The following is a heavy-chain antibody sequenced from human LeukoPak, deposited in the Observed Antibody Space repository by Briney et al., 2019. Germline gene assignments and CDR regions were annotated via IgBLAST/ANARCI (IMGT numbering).Heavy chain of an antibody. CDR2: IRGTGDST. CDR1: GFTFTSIA. V-gene: IGHV3-23*01. J-gene: IGHJ4*02. Sequence: PGGSLRLSCAASGFTFTSIAMTWVRQAPGKGLEWVSTIRGTGDSTHYADSVKGRFIISRDKSKNMLYLQMNGLRAEDTAIYYRAKGQELDDGVFDSWGQGTLVTVSS. CDR3: AKGQELDDGVFDS. D-gene: IGHD1-1*01.